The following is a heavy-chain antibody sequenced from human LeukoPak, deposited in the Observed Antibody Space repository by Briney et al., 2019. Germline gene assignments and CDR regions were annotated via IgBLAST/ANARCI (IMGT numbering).Heavy chain of an antibody. CDR1: GFTFSSYA. V-gene: IGHV3-23*01. J-gene: IGHJ4*02. CDR2: ISATGGSI. CDR3: QSSELLWFGEPMTR. Sequence: GGSLRLSCTASGFTFSSYAMSWVRQAPGKGLEWVSTISATGGSIYYADSVKGRFTISRDNSKSTLYLQMNSLRAEDTAVYYCQSSELLWFGEPMTRWGQGTLVTVSS. D-gene: IGHD3-10*01.